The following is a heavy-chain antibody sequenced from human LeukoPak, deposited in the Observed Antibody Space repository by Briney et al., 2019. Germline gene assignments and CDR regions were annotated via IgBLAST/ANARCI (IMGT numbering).Heavy chain of an antibody. V-gene: IGHV1-8*01. CDR3: AARLMGDYADYYYGMDV. CDR2: MNPNSGNT. D-gene: IGHD4-17*01. Sequence: ASVKVSCKASGYTFTSYDINWVRQATGQGLEWMGWMNPNSGNTGYAQKFQGRVTTTRNTSISTAYMELSSLRSEDTAVYYCAARLMGDYADYYYGMDVWDQGTTVTVSS. J-gene: IGHJ6*02. CDR1: GYTFTSYD.